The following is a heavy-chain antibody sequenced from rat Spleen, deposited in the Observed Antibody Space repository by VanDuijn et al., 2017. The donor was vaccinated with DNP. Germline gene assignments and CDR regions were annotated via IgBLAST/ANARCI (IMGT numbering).Heavy chain of an antibody. CDR1: GFTFSDYN. J-gene: IGHJ2*01. CDR3: TRRAGSFED. V-gene: IGHV5S10*01. Sequence: EVQLVESGGGLVQPGRSLKLSCAASGFTFSDYNMAWVRQAPKKGLEWVALTIYDGGKTYYGDSVKGRSTISRDNARSSLYLHMDRLRSEDKATYYCTRRAGSFEDWGQGVMVTVSS. CDR2: TIYDGGKT. D-gene: IGHD5-1*01.